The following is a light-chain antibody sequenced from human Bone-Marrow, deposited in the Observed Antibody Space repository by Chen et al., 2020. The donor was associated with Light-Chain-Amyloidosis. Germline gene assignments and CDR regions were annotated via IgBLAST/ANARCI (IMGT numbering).Light chain of an antibody. V-gene: IGLV2-14*01. CDR1: SRYVGGYNF. CDR3: SSYTSSSTLE. J-gene: IGLJ3*02. CDR2: DVR. Sequence: QSALTQPASVSGSAGQSSTISRPGTSRYVGGYNFVSWYPQHPGKAPKLMIYDVRNRPSGVSNRFSGSKSGNTASLTISGLQAEDEADYYCSSYTSSSTLEFGGGTKLTVL.